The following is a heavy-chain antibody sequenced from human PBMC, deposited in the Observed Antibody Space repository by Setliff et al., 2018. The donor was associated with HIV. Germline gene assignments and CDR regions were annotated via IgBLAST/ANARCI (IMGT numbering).Heavy chain of an antibody. CDR2: INHSGST. CDR1: GGSFSDYY. V-gene: IGHV4-34*01. D-gene: IGHD3-10*01. Sequence: KTSETLSLTCAVYGGSFSDYYWSWIRQPPGKGLEWIGEINHSGSTEYNSSLKSRVTISVDTSKKQFSLNLTSLTAADTAVYYCARGQPPPGPGLVRGAYSSGSLDYWGQGTPVTVS. J-gene: IGHJ4*02. CDR3: ARGQPPPGPGLVRGAYSSGSLDY.